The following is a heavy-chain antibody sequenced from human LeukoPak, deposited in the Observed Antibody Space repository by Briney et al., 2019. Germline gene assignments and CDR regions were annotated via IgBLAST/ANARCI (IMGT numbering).Heavy chain of an antibody. V-gene: IGHV3-21*01. Sequence: GGPLRLSCAASGFTFSSYSMNWVRQAPGKGLEWVSSISSSSSYIYYADSVKGRFTISRDNAKNSLYLQMNSLRAEDTAVYYCAGGLPLENTFDYWGQGTLVTVSS. J-gene: IGHJ4*02. CDR1: GFTFSSYS. CDR3: AGGLPLENTFDY. D-gene: IGHD1-14*01. CDR2: ISSSSSYI.